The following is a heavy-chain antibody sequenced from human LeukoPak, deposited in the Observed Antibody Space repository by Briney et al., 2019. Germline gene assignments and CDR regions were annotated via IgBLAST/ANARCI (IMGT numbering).Heavy chain of an antibody. CDR2: INHSGST. Sequence: PSETLSLTCAVYGGSFSGYYWSWIRHPPGKGLEWIGEINHSGSTTYNPSLKSRDTISVDTSKNQFSLRLSSVTAADTAVYYCARGRRWSYSFDYWGQGTLVTVSS. J-gene: IGHJ4*02. D-gene: IGHD1-26*01. CDR3: ARGRRWSYSFDY. CDR1: GGSFSGYY. V-gene: IGHV4-34*01.